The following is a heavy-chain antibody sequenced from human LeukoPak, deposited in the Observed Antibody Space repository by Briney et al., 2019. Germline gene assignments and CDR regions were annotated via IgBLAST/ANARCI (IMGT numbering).Heavy chain of an antibody. CDR2: ISSSSGTI. CDR3: ARDLDSSGYYYD. D-gene: IGHD3-22*01. Sequence: GGSLRLSCAASGXTFSIYSMNWVRQAPGKGLEWVSYISSSSGTIYYADSVKGRFSISRDNAKNSLYLQMNSLRDEDTAVYYCARDLDSSGYYYDWGQGTLVTVSS. V-gene: IGHV3-48*02. CDR1: GXTFSIYS. J-gene: IGHJ4*02.